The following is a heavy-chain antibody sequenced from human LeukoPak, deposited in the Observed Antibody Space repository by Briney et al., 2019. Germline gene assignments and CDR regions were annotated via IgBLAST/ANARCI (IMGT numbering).Heavy chain of an antibody. D-gene: IGHD3-10*01. Sequence: SEALSLTCTVSGYSISSGYYWGWIRQPPGKGLEWIGSIYHSGSTYYNPSLKSRVTMSVDTSKNQFSLKLSSVTAADTAVYYCARDSGTTGEVKFDPWGQGTLVAVSS. CDR3: ARDSGTTGEVKFDP. V-gene: IGHV4-38-2*02. CDR2: IYHSGST. CDR1: GYSISSGYY. J-gene: IGHJ5*02.